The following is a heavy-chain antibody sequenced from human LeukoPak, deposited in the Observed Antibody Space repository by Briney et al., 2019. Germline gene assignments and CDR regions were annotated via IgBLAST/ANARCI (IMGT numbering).Heavy chain of an antibody. CDR2: FYSGGST. V-gene: IGHV3-53*01. CDR1: GVTVSSNY. J-gene: IGHJ5*02. D-gene: IGHD1-7*01. Sequence: PGGSLRLSCAASGVTVSSNYMSWVRQAPGKGLEWVAVFYSGGSTYYSDSVKVRFTISRDNSKNTLYLQMNSLRAEDTAVYYCARDRVTGTTWGQGTLVTVSS. CDR3: ARDRVTGTT.